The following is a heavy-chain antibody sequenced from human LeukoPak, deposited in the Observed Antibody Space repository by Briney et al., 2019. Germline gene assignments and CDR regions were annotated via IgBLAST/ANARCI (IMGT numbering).Heavy chain of an antibody. D-gene: IGHD3-22*01. V-gene: IGHV4-30-2*01. J-gene: IGHJ4*02. CDR3: ARALTSGDSSGYYYDY. CDR1: GCSISSGGYS. Sequence: PSQTLSLTFAVSGCSISSGGYSWSWIRQPPGKGLEWIGYIYHSGSTYYNPSLKSRVTISVDRSKNQFSLKLSSVTAADTAVYYCARALTSGDSSGYYYDYWGQGTLVTVSS. CDR2: IYHSGST.